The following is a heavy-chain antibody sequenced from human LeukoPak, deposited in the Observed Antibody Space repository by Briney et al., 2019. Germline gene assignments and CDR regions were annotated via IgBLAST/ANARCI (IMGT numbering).Heavy chain of an antibody. CDR1: AGSFSGYY. D-gene: IGHD3-10*01. J-gene: IGHJ5*02. CDR2: INHSGST. Sequence: SETLSLTCAVYAGSFSGYYWSWIRQPPGKGLEWIGEINHSGSTNYNPSLKSRVTISVDTSKNQFSLKLSSVTAADTAVYYCARGNRYYYGHPWGHNWFDPWGQGTLVTVSS. V-gene: IGHV4-34*01. CDR3: ARGNRYYYGHPWGHNWFDP.